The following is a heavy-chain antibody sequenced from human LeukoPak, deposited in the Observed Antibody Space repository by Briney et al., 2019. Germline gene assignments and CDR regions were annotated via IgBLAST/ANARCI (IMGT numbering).Heavy chain of an antibody. D-gene: IGHD1-14*01. J-gene: IGHJ3*02. CDR2: ISSSGSQT. CDR3: ARNRNYGLDI. V-gene: IGHV3-11*06. CDR1: GFTFSDYY. Sequence: GGSLRLSCAASGFTFSDYYLSWIRQAPGKGLECVSYISSSGSQTLHADSVKGRFTISRDNAKNSLYLQMNSLRAEDTAVYYCARNRNYGLDIWGQGKKVTVSS.